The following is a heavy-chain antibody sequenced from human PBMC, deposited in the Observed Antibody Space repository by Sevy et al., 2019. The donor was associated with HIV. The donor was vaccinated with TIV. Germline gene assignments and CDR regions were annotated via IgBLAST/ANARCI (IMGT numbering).Heavy chain of an antibody. V-gene: IGHV3-49*04. CDR3: TRWKGDQSIFAY. CDR1: GFTFGDYA. J-gene: IGHJ4*02. D-gene: IGHD1-1*01. CDR2: LKSKASGETL. Sequence: GGSLRLSCAASGFTFGDYAMNWVRQAPGKGLEWVAFLKSKASGETLHHAASVQGRFTISWDDSKNIAYLQMNDLKTEDTAVYYCTRWKGDQSIFAYWGQGALVTVSS.